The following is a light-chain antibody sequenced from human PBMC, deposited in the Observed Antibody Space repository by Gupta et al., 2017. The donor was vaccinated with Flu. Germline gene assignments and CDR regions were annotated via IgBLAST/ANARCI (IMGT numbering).Light chain of an antibody. V-gene: IGKV3-11*01. Sequence: EIVLTQSPATLSLPPGERATLSCRASQSVSSYLAWYQHKPGQAPRLLIYDASNRATGIPARFSGSGSGTDFTLTISSLEPEDFAGYYCKQRSNWPPYSFGQGTKLEIK. CDR2: DAS. J-gene: IGKJ2*03. CDR3: KQRSNWPPYS. CDR1: QSVSSY.